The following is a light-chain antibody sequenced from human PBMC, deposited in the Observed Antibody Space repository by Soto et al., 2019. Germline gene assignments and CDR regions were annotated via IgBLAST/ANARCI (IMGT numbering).Light chain of an antibody. Sequence: PGERATLSCRASKRVSSSFLAWYQQKPGQAPRLLIYGASSRATGIPDRFSGSGSGTDFTLTISRLEPEDVAVYYCQQYGSSPLTFGGGTKVEIK. CDR3: QQYGSSPLT. J-gene: IGKJ4*01. CDR1: KRVSSSF. CDR2: GAS. V-gene: IGKV3-20*01.